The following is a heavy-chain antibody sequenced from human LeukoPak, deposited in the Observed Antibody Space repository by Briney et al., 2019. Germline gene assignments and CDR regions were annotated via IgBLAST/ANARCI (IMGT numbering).Heavy chain of an antibody. CDR1: GGSFSGYY. V-gene: IGHV4-34*01. Sequence: SETLSLTCAVYGGSFSGYYWSWIRQPPGKGLEWIGEINHSGSTNYNPSLKSRVTISVDTSKNQFSLKLSSVTAADTAVYYCARDLEWFGELPKNRKYYFDYWGQGTLVTVSS. CDR3: ARDLEWFGELPKNRKYYFDY. CDR2: INHSGST. D-gene: IGHD3-10*01. J-gene: IGHJ4*02.